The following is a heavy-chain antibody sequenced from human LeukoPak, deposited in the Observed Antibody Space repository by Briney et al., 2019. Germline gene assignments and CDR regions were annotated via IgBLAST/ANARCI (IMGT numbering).Heavy chain of an antibody. Sequence: ASVKVSCKASGYTFISYPMHWVRQAPGQRLEWMGWIDTGNGNTKYSQKLQDRVTITRDTSANTAYMELSSLRSEDTAVYFCARVGGSWPFDYWGQGSLVTVSS. V-gene: IGHV1-3*04. D-gene: IGHD6-13*01. CDR3: ARVGGSWPFDY. CDR1: GYTFISYP. J-gene: IGHJ4*02. CDR2: IDTGNGNT.